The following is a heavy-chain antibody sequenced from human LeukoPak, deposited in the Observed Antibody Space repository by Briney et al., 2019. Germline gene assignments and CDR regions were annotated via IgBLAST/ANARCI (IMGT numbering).Heavy chain of an antibody. Sequence: GGSLRLSCVLSGLTFSDAWMSWVRQAPGSGREWGGRIRNDRITDYAAPVQGRFSISRDNSKNTFYLQMNSLRTEDTGMYFCTWMATIFTVDYWGQGNLVTVSS. CDR2: IRNDRIT. CDR1: GLTFSDAW. V-gene: IGHV3-15*01. J-gene: IGHJ4*02. D-gene: IGHD5-12*01. CDR3: TWMATIFTVDY.